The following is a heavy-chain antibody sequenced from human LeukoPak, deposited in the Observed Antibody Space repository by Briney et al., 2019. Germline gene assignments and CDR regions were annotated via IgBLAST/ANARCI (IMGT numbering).Heavy chain of an antibody. CDR1: GYTFTGYY. V-gene: IGHV1-2*02. J-gene: IGHJ4*02. D-gene: IGHD3-22*01. CDR3: ARDLNYYDSSGYYPH. CDR2: INPNSGGT. Sequence: ASVKVSCKASGYTFTGYYMHWLRQAPGQGLEWMGWINPNSGGTNYAQKFQGRVTMTRDTSISTAYMDLSRLRSDDTAGYYCARDLNYYDSSGYYPHWGQGTLVTVSS.